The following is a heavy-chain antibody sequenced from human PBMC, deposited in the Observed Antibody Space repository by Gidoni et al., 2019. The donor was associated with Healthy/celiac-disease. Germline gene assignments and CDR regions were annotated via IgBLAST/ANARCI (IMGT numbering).Heavy chain of an antibody. CDR3: ARQPTPPTNYDFWSGYYEDYYYGMDV. J-gene: IGHJ6*02. Sequence: QLQLQESGPGLVKPSETLSLTCTVSGCSISSSSYYWGRLRQPPGKGLAWIGSIYYSGSTYYNPSLKSRVTISVDTSKNQFSLKLSSVTAADTAVYYCARQPTPPTNYDFWSGYYEDYYYGMDVWGQGTTVTVSS. CDR1: GCSISSSSYY. D-gene: IGHD3-3*01. V-gene: IGHV4-39*01. CDR2: IYYSGST.